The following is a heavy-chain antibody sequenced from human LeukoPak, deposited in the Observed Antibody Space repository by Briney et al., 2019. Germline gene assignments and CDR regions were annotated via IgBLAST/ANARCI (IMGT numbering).Heavy chain of an antibody. Sequence: GGSLRLSCAASGFTFSSYWMSWVRQAPGKGLEWVANIKQDGSEKYYVDSVKGRFTISRDNAKNSLYLQMNSLRAEDTAVYCCARQAGVRGVNRNRWFDPWGQGTLVTVSS. J-gene: IGHJ5*02. CDR3: ARQAGVRGVNRNRWFDP. D-gene: IGHD3-10*01. V-gene: IGHV3-7*01. CDR2: IKQDGSEK. CDR1: GFTFSSYW.